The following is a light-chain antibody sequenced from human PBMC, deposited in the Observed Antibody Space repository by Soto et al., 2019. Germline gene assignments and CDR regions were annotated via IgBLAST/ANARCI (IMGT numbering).Light chain of an antibody. J-gene: IGKJ4*01. V-gene: IGKV3-11*01. CDR3: QQRSNWPLT. Sequence: EIVLTQSPATLSLSPGERATLFCRASQSVSSYLAWYQQKPGQAPRLLIYDASNRSTGIPARFSGSVSGTDFTLTISSREPEDCAVYYCQQRSNWPLTFGGGTKVYIK. CDR1: QSVSSY. CDR2: DAS.